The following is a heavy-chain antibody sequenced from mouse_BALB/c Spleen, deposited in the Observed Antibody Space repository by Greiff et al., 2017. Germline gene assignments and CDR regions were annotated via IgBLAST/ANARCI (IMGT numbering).Heavy chain of an antibody. D-gene: IGHD1-1*01. CDR3: ARGPYYYGSSYFDY. J-gene: IGHJ2*01. V-gene: IGHV5-6-5*01. CDR2: ICSGGST. Sequence: EVHLVESGGGLVTPGGSLKLSCAASGFTFSSYAMPWVRQTPEKRLEWVASICSGGSTYYPYGVKGRFTISRDNARNILYLQMSSLRSEDTAMYYCARGPYYYGSSYFDYWGQGTTLTVSA. CDR1: GFTFSSYA.